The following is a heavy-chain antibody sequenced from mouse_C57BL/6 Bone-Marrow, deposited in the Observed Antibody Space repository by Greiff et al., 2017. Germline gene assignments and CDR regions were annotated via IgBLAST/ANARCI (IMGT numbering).Heavy chain of an antibody. V-gene: IGHV2-2*01. CDR3: ARTDYDFYAY. CDR2: IWSGGST. Sequence: VKLVESGPGLVQPSQSLSITCTVSGFSLTSYGVHWVRQSPGKGLEWLGVIWSGGSTDYNAAFISRLSISKDNSKSQVFFKMNSLQADDTAIYYCARTDYDFYAYWGQGTLVTVSA. J-gene: IGHJ3*01. D-gene: IGHD2-4*01. CDR1: GFSLTSYG.